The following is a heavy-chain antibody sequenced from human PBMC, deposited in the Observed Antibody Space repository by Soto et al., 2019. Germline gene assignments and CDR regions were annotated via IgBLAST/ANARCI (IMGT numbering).Heavy chain of an antibody. J-gene: IGHJ5*02. D-gene: IGHD3-22*01. V-gene: IGHV4-39*01. CDR3: ARQRRITMIVVVIHSRGWFDP. CDR2: IYYSGST. CDR1: GGSISSSSYY. Sequence: TVSVTCPFSGGSISSSSYYWGLIRQPPGKVLEWIGSIYYSGSTYYNPSLKRRVAISVDTSKNQFSLKLSSVTDADTAVYYCARQRRITMIVVVIHSRGWFDPWGQGTLVTVSS.